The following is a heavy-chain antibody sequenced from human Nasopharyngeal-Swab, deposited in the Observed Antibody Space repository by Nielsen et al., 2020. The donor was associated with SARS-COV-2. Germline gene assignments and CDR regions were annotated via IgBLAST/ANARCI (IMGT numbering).Heavy chain of an antibody. Sequence: GESLKISCAAPGFTFSSHAMSWVRQAPGKGLEWVLAISGSGGSTYYADSVKGRLTISRDKSKNTLYLQMNSLRAEDTAVYYCAKDLLLWFGELHFGGGAFDIWGQGTMVTVSS. CDR2: ISGSGGST. CDR1: GFTFSSHA. J-gene: IGHJ3*02. CDR3: AKDLLLWFGELHFGGGAFDI. D-gene: IGHD3-10*01. V-gene: IGHV3-23*01.